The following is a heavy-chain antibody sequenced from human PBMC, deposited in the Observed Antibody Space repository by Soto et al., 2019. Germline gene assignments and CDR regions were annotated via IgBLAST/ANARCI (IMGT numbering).Heavy chain of an antibody. V-gene: IGHV4-39*01. Sequence: SETLSLTCAVYGGSFSGYYWGWIRQPPGKGLEWIGSIYYSGSTYYNPSLKSRVTISVDTSKNQFPLKLSSVTAADTAVYYCASHLSGRNLFGYSSSWPYYFDYWGQGTLVTVSS. J-gene: IGHJ4*02. CDR1: GGSFSGYY. D-gene: IGHD6-13*01. CDR3: ASHLSGRNLFGYSSSWPYYFDY. CDR2: IYYSGST.